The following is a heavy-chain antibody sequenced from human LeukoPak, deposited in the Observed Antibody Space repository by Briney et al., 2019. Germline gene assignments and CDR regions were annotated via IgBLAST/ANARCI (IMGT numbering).Heavy chain of an antibody. CDR1: GFTFSSYG. Sequence: PGRSLRLSCAASGFTFSSYGMHWVCQAPGKGLEWVAVISYDGSNKYYADSVKGRFTISRDNSKNTLYLQMNSLRAEDTAVYYCAKDPGGSGWYFDFDYWGQGTLVTVSS. CDR2: ISYDGSNK. D-gene: IGHD6-19*01. CDR3: AKDPGGSGWYFDFDY. V-gene: IGHV3-30*18. J-gene: IGHJ4*02.